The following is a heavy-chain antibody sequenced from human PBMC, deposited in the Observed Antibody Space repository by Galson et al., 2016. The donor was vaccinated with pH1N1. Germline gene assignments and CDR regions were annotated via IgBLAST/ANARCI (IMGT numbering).Heavy chain of an antibody. CDR3: AKVDRDDYDDYALDY. Sequence: SLRLSCAASGFTFTNYAMNWVRRAPGKGLEWVSDISGTGDNTRYADSVKGRFTISRDNSRNTLFLQMNSLRPEDTAVYYCAKVDRDDYDDYALDYWGQGTLVTVSS. V-gene: IGHV3-23*01. CDR2: ISGTGDNT. CDR1: GFTFTNYA. J-gene: IGHJ4*02. D-gene: IGHD4-17*01.